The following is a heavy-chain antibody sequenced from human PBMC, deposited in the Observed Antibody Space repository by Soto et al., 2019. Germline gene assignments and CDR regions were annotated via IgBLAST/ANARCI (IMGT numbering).Heavy chain of an antibody. V-gene: IGHV3-30*18. J-gene: IGHJ6*02. CDR3: AKEGQYYDILTGSRSYYGMDV. D-gene: IGHD3-9*01. CDR2: ISYDGSNK. CDR1: GFTFSSYG. Sequence: QVQLVESGGGVVQPGRSLRLSCAASGFTFSSYGMHWVRQAPGKGLEWVAVISYDGSNKYYADSVKGRFTISRDNSKNTLYQQMNSLRAEDTAVYYCAKEGQYYDILTGSRSYYGMDVWGQGTTVTVSS.